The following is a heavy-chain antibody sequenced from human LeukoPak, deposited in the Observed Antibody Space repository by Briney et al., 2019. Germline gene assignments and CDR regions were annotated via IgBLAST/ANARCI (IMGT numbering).Heavy chain of an antibody. Sequence: PSETLSLTCTVSGGSISSSSYYWGWIRQPPGKGLEWIGRIYYIGSTYYNPSLKSRVTISVDTSKNQFSLKLSSVTAADTAVYYCARGGNCDILTGYYILLYFDLWGRGTLVTVSS. J-gene: IGHJ2*01. D-gene: IGHD3-9*01. CDR2: IYYIGST. CDR1: GGSISSSSYY. V-gene: IGHV4-39*07. CDR3: ARGGNCDILTGYYILLYFDL.